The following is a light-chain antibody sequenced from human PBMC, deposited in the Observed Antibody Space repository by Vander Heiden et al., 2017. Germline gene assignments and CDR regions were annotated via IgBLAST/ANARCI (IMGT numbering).Light chain of an antibody. CDR3: QSYDSSLSAVV. V-gene: IGLV1-40*01. J-gene: IGLJ2*01. CDR2: GNS. Sequence: QSVLTQPPSVSVAPRRGVTIACTGSSCNIGAGYDVHWYQQLPGTAPKLLIYGNSNRPSGVPDRFSGSKSGTSASLAITGLQAEDETDYYCQSYDSSLSAVVFGGGTKLTVL. CDR1: SCNIGAGYD.